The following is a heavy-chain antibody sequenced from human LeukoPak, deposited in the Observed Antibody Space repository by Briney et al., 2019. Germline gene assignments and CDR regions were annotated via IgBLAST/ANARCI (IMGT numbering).Heavy chain of an antibody. CDR3: DVGYNYYYGMDV. D-gene: IGHD6-13*01. J-gene: IGHJ6*02. CDR2: ISGSGGST. V-gene: IGHV3-23*01. CDR1: GFTFSSYA. Sequence: GGSLRLSCAASGFTFSSYAMSWVRQAPGKGLEWVSAISGSGGSTYYADSVKGRFTISRDNSKNTLYLQMNSLRAEDTAVYYCDVGYNYYYGMDVWGQGTTVTVSS.